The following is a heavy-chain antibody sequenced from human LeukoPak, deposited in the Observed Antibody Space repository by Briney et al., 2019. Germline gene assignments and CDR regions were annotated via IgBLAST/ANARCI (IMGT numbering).Heavy chain of an antibody. CDR3: ARDSDYCSSTSCYFFDY. J-gene: IGHJ4*02. CDR2: IWYDGSNK. Sequence: RGSLRLSCAASGFTFSSYGMHWVRQAPGKRLEWVAVIWYDGSNKYYADSVKGRFTISRDNSKNTLYLQMNSLRAEDTAVYYCARDSDYCSSTSCYFFDYWGQGTLVTVSS. V-gene: IGHV3-33*01. D-gene: IGHD2-2*01. CDR1: GFTFSSYG.